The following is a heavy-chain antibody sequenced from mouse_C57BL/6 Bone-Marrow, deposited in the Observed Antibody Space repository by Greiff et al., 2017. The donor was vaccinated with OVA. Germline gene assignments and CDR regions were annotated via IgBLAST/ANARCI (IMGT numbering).Heavy chain of an antibody. CDR3: ARGEQLRLRLAY. V-gene: IGHV1-55*01. D-gene: IGHD3-2*02. Sequence: QVQLQQPGAELVKPGASVKMSCKASGYTFTSYWITWVKQRPGQGLEWIGDIYPGSGSTNYNEKFKSKATLTVDTSSSTAYMQLSSLTSEDSAVYYYARGEQLRLRLAYWGQGTLVTVSA. J-gene: IGHJ3*01. CDR1: GYTFTSYW. CDR2: IYPGSGST.